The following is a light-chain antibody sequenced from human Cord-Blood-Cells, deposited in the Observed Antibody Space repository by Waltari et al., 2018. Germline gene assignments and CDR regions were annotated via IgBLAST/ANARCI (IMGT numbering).Light chain of an antibody. V-gene: IGKV3-15*01. J-gene: IGKJ1*01. CDR3: QQYNNWPRT. CDR1: QSVSSN. CDR2: GAS. Sequence: EIVMTQSPATLSVSPGERATLSCRSGQSVSSNLAWYQQKPGQAPRLLIYGASTRATGIPASFSGSGSGTEFTLTISSLQSEDFAVYYCQQYNNWPRTFGQGTKVEIK.